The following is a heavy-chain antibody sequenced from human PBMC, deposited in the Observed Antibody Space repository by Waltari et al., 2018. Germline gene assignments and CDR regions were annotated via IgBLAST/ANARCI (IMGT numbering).Heavy chain of an antibody. Sequence: EVKKPGSSVKVSCKASGGTFSSYAISWVRQAPGQGLEWMGGIIPIFGTAKYAQKFQGRVTITADESTSTAYMELSSLRSEDMAMYYCARRIYSSSYRFDPWGQGTLVTVSS. D-gene: IGHD6-6*01. J-gene: IGHJ5*02. CDR1: GGTFSSYA. V-gene: IGHV1-69*01. CDR3: ARRIYSSSYRFDP. CDR2: IIPIFGTA.